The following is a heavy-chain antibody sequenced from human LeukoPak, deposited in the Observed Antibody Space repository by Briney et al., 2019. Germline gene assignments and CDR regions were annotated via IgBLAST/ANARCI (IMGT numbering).Heavy chain of an antibody. CDR2: ISYDGSNK. CDR3: ARDPIAAAALDY. J-gene: IGHJ4*02. D-gene: IGHD6-13*01. V-gene: IGHV3-30*04. CDR1: GFTFSSYA. Sequence: PGGSLRLSCAASGFTFSSYAMHWVRQAPGKGLEWVAVISYDGSNKYYADSVKGRFTISRDNSKNTLYLQMSSLRAEDTAVYYCARDPIAAAALDYWGQGTLVTVSS.